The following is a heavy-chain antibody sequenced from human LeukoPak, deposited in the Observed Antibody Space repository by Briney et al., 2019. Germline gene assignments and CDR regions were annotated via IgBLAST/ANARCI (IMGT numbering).Heavy chain of an antibody. CDR2: ITTSGSTI. J-gene: IGHJ4*02. CDR3: ARWIYGSGSKRYFDS. Sequence: GGSLRLSCAAPGFTFSSYEMNWVRQAPGKGLEWLSYITTSGSTIYYADSVKGRFTVSRDNAKNSLYLQMNSLRAEDTAVYYCARWIYGSGSKRYFDSWGQGTLVTVSS. CDR1: GFTFSSYE. D-gene: IGHD3-10*01. V-gene: IGHV3-48*03.